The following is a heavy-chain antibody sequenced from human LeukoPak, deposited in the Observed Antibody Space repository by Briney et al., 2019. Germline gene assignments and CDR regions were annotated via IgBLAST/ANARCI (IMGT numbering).Heavy chain of an antibody. V-gene: IGHV3-53*01. Sequence: GGSLRLSCAASGFTVSSKYMTWVRQSPGRGLEWLSSSYSAGATYYADSVKGRFTISRDHSNNSVSLQMTNLRVEDTAIYYCARGASRISWPGIDYWGQGTLVTVSS. CDR2: SYSAGAT. J-gene: IGHJ4*02. CDR3: ARGASRISWPGIDY. D-gene: IGHD3-3*02. CDR1: GFTVSSKY.